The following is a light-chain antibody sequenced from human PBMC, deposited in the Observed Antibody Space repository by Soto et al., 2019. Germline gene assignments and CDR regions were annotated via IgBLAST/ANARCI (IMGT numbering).Light chain of an antibody. V-gene: IGLV2-14*01. CDR1: SNDIGSYDY. J-gene: IGLJ2*01. Sequence: QSALTQPTSVSGSPGQSITISCTGNSNDIGSYDYVSWYQQHPGKAPRLLIHGVRNRPSGISSRFSASKSGLTASLTISGLQAEDEADYFCGSYTSSSTLVFGGGTKLTVL. CDR2: GVR. CDR3: GSYTSSSTLV.